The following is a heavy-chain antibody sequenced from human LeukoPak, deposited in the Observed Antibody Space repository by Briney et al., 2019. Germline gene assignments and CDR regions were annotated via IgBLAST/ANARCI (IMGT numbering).Heavy chain of an antibody. V-gene: IGHV4-34*01. CDR3: AREPITAMANDAFDI. J-gene: IGHJ3*02. CDR2: INNSGST. CDR1: GGSFSSYY. D-gene: IGHD5-18*01. Sequence: SETLSLTCAVYGGSFSSYYWSWIRQPPGKGLEWIGEINNSGSTNYNPSLKSRVTISVDTSKNQFSLKLSSVTAADTAVYYCAREPITAMANDAFDIWGQGTMVTVSS.